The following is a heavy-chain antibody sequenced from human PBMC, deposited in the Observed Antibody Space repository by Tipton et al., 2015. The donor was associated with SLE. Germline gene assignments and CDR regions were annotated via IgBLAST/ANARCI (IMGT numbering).Heavy chain of an antibody. CDR2: INHRGST. CDR3: ARNWYFDV. CDR1: GGSFSGYY. J-gene: IGHJ2*01. V-gene: IGHV4-34*01. Sequence: TLSLTRAVYGGSFSGYYWSWIRQPPGKGLEWIGEINHRGSTNYNPSLKSRVTISVDTSKNQVSLKLSSVTVADTAVYYCARNWYFDVWGRGTLVTVSS.